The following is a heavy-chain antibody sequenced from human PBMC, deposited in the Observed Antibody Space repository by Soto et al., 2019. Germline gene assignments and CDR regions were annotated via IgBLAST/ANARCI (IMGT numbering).Heavy chain of an antibody. CDR2: ISSNGGST. J-gene: IGHJ3*02. Sequence: EVQLVESGGGLVQPGGSLRLSCAASGFTFSSYAMHWVRQAPGKGLEYVSAISSNGGSTHYVNSVKGRFTISRDNSKNTLYLQMGRLRAEDMAVYYCARDGLRQYAFDIWGQGTMVTVSS. CDR3: ARDGLRQYAFDI. V-gene: IGHV3-64*01. CDR1: GFTFSSYA. D-gene: IGHD4-17*01.